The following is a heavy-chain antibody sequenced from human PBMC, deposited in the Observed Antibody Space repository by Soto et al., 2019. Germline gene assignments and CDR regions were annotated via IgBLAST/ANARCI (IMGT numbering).Heavy chain of an antibody. CDR3: ARYHREAAAGYSLDY. Sequence: SETLSLTCTVSGASISGFYWSWIRKSAGKGLEWIGRIYATGTTDYNPSLKSRVMMSVDTSKKQFSLKLRSVTAADTAVYYCARYHREAAAGYSLDYWGQGILVTVSS. D-gene: IGHD6-13*01. V-gene: IGHV4-4*07. J-gene: IGHJ4*02. CDR2: IYATGTT. CDR1: GASISGFY.